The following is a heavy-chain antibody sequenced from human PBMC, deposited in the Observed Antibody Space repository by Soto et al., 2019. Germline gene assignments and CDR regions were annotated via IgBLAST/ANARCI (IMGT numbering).Heavy chain of an antibody. Sequence: QVQLVESGGGVVRPGNSLTLACAASGFTFSGIAMHWVRQAPGKGLEWVADVSYDGTNKFYAESVKGRFTVSRDNSKNTLYLLMTSLIPEDTATYYCAKALSFTSSALASWGQGSVVIVS. J-gene: IGHJ4*02. V-gene: IGHV3-30*18. CDR1: GFTFSGIA. D-gene: IGHD2-2*01. CDR2: VSYDGTNK. CDR3: AKALSFTSSALAS.